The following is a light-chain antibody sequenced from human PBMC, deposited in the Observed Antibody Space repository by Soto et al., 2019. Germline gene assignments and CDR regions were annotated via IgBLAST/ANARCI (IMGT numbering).Light chain of an antibody. V-gene: IGKV1-9*01. Sequence: DIQLTQSPSFLSASVGDRVTITCRASQGISNYFAWYQQQPGKAPKLLVYAVSTLQSGLPSRFSGSASGTEFAPKISTLQPEDFATCYCLALYSYRLTFSGGTTVEI. CDR2: AVS. CDR1: QGISNY. CDR3: LALYSYRLT. J-gene: IGKJ4*01.